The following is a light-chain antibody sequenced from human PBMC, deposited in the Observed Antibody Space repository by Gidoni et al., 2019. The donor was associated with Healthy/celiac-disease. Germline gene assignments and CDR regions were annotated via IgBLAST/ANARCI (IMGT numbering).Light chain of an antibody. CDR2: KAS. Sequence: DIQMAHTPSTLSASVGDRVTITCRASQSIRSWLAWYQQKPGKAPKLLIYKASSLESGVPSRFSGSGSGTDFTLTISSLQPDDFATYYCQQYNSNPCTFGQGTKVEIK. CDR1: QSIRSW. CDR3: QQYNSNPCT. V-gene: IGKV1-5*03. J-gene: IGKJ1*01.